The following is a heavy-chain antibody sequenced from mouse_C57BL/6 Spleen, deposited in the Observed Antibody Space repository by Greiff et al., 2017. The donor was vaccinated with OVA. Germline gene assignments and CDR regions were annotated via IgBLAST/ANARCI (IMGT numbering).Heavy chain of an antibody. V-gene: IGHV1-26*01. J-gene: IGHJ3*01. CDR2: INPNNGGT. D-gene: IGHD1-1*01. Sequence: VQLQQSGPELVKPGASVKISCKASGYTFTDYYMNWVKQSHGKSLEWIGDINPNNGGTSYNQKFKGKATLTVDKSSSTAYMELRSLTSEDSAVYYCARSRDYYGSSSVAYWGQGTLVTVSA. CDR3: ARSRDYYGSSSVAY. CDR1: GYTFTDYY.